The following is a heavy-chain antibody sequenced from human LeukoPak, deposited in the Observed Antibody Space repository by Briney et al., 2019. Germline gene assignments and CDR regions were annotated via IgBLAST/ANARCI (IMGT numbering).Heavy chain of an antibody. CDR2: IYYSGST. CDR3: ARSRPYYYGSSEEDY. D-gene: IGHD3-10*01. Sequence: SQTLSLTCTVSGSSISSGDYYLSWIRQPPGKGLEWIVYIYYSGSTYYNPSLKSRVTISVDTSKNQFSLKLSSVTAADTAVYYCARSRPYYYGSSEEDYWGQGTLVTVSS. V-gene: IGHV4-30-4*01. CDR1: GSSISSGDYY. J-gene: IGHJ4*02.